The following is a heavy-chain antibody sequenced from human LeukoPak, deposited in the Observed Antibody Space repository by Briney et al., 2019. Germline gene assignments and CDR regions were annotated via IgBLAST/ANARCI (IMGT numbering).Heavy chain of an antibody. CDR3: ACMHPWYSGSNPFDL. V-gene: IGHV3-53*01. D-gene: IGHD1-26*01. CDR1: GFTVSSSY. CDR2: IYSGGST. J-gene: IGHJ4*02. Sequence: PGGSLRLSCTTSGFTVSSSYMSWVRQAPGKGLEWVSRIYSGGSTYYADSLKGRFSISRDNSKNTLYLQMNSLRAEDTAVYYCACMHPWYSGSNPFDLWGQGTLVTVSS.